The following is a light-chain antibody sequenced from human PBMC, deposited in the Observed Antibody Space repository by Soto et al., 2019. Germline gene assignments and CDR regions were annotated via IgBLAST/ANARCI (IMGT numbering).Light chain of an antibody. CDR2: AAS. CDR3: QQRSNWTWT. V-gene: IGKV1-39*01. Sequence: DIQMTQSPSSLSASVGDRVTITCRASQSISSYLNWYQQKPGKAPKLLIYAASSLQRGVPSRFSGSGSGTDFTLTISSLQPEDFAVYYCQQRSNWTWTFGQGTKVDIK. CDR1: QSISSY. J-gene: IGKJ1*01.